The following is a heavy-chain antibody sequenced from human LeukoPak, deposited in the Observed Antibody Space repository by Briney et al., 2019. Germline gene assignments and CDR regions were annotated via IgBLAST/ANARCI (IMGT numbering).Heavy chain of an antibody. J-gene: IGHJ6*02. V-gene: IGHV1-2*02. CDR1: GYTFTGYY. CDR2: INPNRGGT. D-gene: IGHD3-22*01. CDR3: ARDPLNSYDRSGGGDYYGIYV. Sequence: ASVKVSRKASGYTFTGYYMHWVRQAPGQGLEWMGWINPNRGGTNYAQKFQGRVTMTRDTSISTAYMELSRLRSDDTAVYCCARDPLNSYDRSGGGDYYGIYVWGQGTTVTV.